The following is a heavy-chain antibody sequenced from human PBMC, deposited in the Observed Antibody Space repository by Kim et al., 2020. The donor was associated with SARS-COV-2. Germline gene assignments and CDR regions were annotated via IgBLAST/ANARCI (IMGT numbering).Heavy chain of an antibody. J-gene: IGHJ6*02. Sequence: RKFQGRVTITADESTSTAYMELSSLRSEDTAVYYCARDHYYGSARYGMDVWGQGTTVTVSS. CDR3: ARDHYYGSARYGMDV. V-gene: IGHV1-69*01. D-gene: IGHD3-10*01.